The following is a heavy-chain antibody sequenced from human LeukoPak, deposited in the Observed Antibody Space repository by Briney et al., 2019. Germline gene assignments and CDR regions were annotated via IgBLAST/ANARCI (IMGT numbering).Heavy chain of an antibody. CDR1: GGSISSGGYY. CDR3: ARSAAAGGGGYYYYYYMDV. Sequence: SETLSLTCTVSGGSISSGGYYWSWIRQPPGKGLEWIGYIYTSGSTNYNPSLKSRVTISVDTSKNQFSLKLSSVTAADTAVYYCARSAAAGGGGYYYYYYMDVWGKGTTVTVSS. V-gene: IGHV4-61*08. CDR2: IYTSGST. D-gene: IGHD6-13*01. J-gene: IGHJ6*03.